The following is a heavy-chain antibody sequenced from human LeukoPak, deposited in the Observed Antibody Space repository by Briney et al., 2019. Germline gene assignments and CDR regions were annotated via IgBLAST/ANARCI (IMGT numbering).Heavy chain of an antibody. CDR2: ISGSGGST. V-gene: IGHV3-23*01. D-gene: IGHD2-21*02. J-gene: IGHJ6*02. Sequence: GGSLRLSCAASGFTFSSYAMSWVRQAPGKGLEWVSAISGSGGSTYYADSVKGRFTISRDNSKNTLYLQMNSLRAEDTAVYYCAKDLYHCGGDCYPFTGYGMDVWGQGTTVTVSS. CDR3: AKDLYHCGGDCYPFTGYGMDV. CDR1: GFTFSSYA.